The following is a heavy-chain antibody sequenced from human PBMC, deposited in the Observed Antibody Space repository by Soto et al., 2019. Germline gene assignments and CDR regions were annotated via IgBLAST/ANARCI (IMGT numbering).Heavy chain of an antibody. D-gene: IGHD3-3*01. J-gene: IGHJ3*02. V-gene: IGHV1-8*01. CDR1: GYTFTSYD. Sequence: ASVKVSCKASGYTFTSYDINWVRQATGQGLEWMGWMNPNSGNTGYAQKFQGRVTMTRNTSISTAYMELSSLRSEDTAVYYCARGERRYDFWSYYYAFDIWGQGTMVTVSS. CDR3: ARGERRYDFWSYYYAFDI. CDR2: MNPNSGNT.